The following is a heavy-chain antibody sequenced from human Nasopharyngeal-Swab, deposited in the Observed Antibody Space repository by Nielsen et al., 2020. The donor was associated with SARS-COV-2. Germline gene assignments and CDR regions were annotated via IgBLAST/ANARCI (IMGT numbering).Heavy chain of an antibody. J-gene: IGHJ4*02. CDR2: ISSSSTI. CDR1: GFTFSSYS. D-gene: IGHD6-19*01. Sequence: GESLKISCAASGFTFSSYSMNWVRQAPGKGLEWVSYISSSSTIYYADSVKGRFTISRDNVKNSLYLQMNSLRAEDTAVYYCVRDLFKAVAGTSGDYWGQGTLVTVSS. CDR3: VRDLFKAVAGTSGDY. V-gene: IGHV3-48*04.